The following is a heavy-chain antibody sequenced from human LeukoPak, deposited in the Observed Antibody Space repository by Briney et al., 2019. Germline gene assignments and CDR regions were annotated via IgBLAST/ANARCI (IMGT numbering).Heavy chain of an antibody. CDR1: GFIYSHYG. D-gene: IGHD4-11*01. CDR3: VRDAQRGFDYSNSLKY. V-gene: IGHV3-33*02. Sequence: GGSLRLSCAASGFIYSHYGMHWVRQAPGKGLEWVAVIWSDGSNRFYAGSAKGRFTISRDNSQRTLFLQMNSLRVDDTAMYYCVRDAQRGFDYSNSLKYWGHGTLVTVSS. CDR2: IWSDGSNR. J-gene: IGHJ4*01.